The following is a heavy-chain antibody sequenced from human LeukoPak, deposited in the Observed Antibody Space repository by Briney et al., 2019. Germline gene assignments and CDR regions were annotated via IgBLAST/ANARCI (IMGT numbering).Heavy chain of an antibody. CDR2: ISAYNGNT. Sequence: ASVKVSCKASGYTFTSYGISWVRHAPGQGLEWMGWISAYNGNTNYAQKPKSRSTLTPDPSTSTAYMELRSLRSDDTAVYYCARDRVTGTTRLFDPWGQGTLVTVSS. CDR1: GYTFTSYG. CDR3: ARDRVTGTTRLFDP. V-gene: IGHV1-18*01. D-gene: IGHD1-7*01. J-gene: IGHJ5*02.